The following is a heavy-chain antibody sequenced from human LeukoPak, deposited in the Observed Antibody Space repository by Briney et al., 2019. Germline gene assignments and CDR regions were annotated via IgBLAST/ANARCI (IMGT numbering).Heavy chain of an antibody. V-gene: IGHV3-48*03. CDR2: ISRSGSVK. Sequence: GGSLRLSCEASGLTFSSSEMNWVRQAPGKGLEWVSYISRSGSVKYYADSVKGRFTISRDNSKNTLSLQMNSLRAEDTAMYYCARARRCGLYDDYGGCFDSWGQGVLVTVSS. CDR1: GLTFSSSE. D-gene: IGHD4-17*01. J-gene: IGHJ4*02. CDR3: ARARRCGLYDDYGGCFDS.